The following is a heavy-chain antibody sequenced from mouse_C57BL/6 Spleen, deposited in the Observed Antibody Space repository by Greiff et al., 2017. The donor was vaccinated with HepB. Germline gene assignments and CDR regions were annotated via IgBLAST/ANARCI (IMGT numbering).Heavy chain of an antibody. CDR3: ARKRDGYPAWFAY. Sequence: VQLQESGAELVKPGASVKMSCKASGYTFTTYPIEWMKQNHGKSLEWIGNFHPYNDDTKYNEKFKGKATLTVEKSSSTVYLELSRLTSDDSAVYYCARKRDGYPAWFAYWGQGTLVTVSA. V-gene: IGHV1-47*01. D-gene: IGHD2-3*01. CDR2: FHPYNDDT. J-gene: IGHJ3*01. CDR1: GYTFTTYP.